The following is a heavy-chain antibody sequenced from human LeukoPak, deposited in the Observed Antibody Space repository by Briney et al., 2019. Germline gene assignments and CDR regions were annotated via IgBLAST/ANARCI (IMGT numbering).Heavy chain of an antibody. J-gene: IGHJ4*02. CDR1: GVTLSSKY. CDR3: AAAHGSATRFDY. Sequence: GGAPRLSCAAPGVTLSSKYMSWVRQAPGEGLEWVSVIYSGGSTYYADSVKGRFTISRDNSKNTLYLQMNSLRAEDTAVYYCAAAHGSATRFDYWGQGTLVTVSS. V-gene: IGHV3-53*01. D-gene: IGHD3-10*01. CDR2: IYSGGST.